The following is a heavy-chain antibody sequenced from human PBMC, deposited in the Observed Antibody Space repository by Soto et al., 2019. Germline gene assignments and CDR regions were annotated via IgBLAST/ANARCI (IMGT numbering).Heavy chain of an antibody. V-gene: IGHV4-4*02. CDR1: GASVSSGGW. CDR2: IYHSGST. Sequence: QVQLQESGPGLVEPSGTLSLTCTVSGASVSSGGWWTWLRQPPGKGLEWIGEIYHSGSTNYNPSLKSRVSMSLDNSKNQFSLRLNYVTAADTARYYCTTKPGGLYFGCQSWGQGTLVSVSS. D-gene: IGHD3-9*01. J-gene: IGHJ4*02. CDR3: TTKPGGLYFGCQS.